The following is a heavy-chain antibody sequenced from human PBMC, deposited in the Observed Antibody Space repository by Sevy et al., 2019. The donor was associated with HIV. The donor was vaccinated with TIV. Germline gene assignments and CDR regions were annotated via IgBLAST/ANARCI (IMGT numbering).Heavy chain of an antibody. CDR2: IKSKTDGGTT. Sequence: GGSLRLSCAASGFTFSNAWMSWVRQAPGKGLEWVGRIKSKTDGGTTDYAAPVKSRFTISTDESKNTLYLQTNSLKTEDTAVYYCTTDTGISDYDFWSGRDDTFDNWGQGTMVTVSS. J-gene: IGHJ3*02. D-gene: IGHD3-3*01. CDR3: TTDTGISDYDFWSGRDDTFDN. CDR1: GFTFSNAW. V-gene: IGHV3-15*01.